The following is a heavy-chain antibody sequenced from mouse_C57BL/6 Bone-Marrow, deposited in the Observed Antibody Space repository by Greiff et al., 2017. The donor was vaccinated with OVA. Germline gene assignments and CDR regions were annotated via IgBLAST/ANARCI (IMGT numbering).Heavy chain of an antibody. Sequence: QVHVKQPGAELVKPGASVKVSCKASGYTFTSYWMHWVKQRPGQGLEWIGRIHPSDSDTNYNQKFKGKATLTVDKSSSTAYMQLSSLTSEDSAVYYCAIPLYYYGSSYYFDYGGQGTTLTVSS. J-gene: IGHJ2*01. V-gene: IGHV1-74*01. CDR1: GYTFTSYW. CDR2: IHPSDSDT. D-gene: IGHD1-1*01. CDR3: AIPLYYYGSSYYFDY.